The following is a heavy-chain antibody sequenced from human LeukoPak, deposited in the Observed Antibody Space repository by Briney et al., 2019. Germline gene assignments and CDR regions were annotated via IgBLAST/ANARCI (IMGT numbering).Heavy chain of an antibody. V-gene: IGHV3-30*04. CDR3: ARGATNDFWSGYGWFDP. CDR1: GFTFNSYT. J-gene: IGHJ5*02. Sequence: GGSLRLSCAASGFTFNSYTLHWVRQAPGKGPEWVALTSHDGSNIFYAKSVKGRFTISRDNSKNTLYLQMNNLRAEDTAVYSCARGATNDFWSGYGWFDPWGQGTLVTVSS. D-gene: IGHD3-3*01. CDR2: TSHDGSNI.